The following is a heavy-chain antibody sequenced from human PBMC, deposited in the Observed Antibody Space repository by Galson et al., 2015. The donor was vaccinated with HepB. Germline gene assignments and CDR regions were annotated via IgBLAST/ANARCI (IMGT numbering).Heavy chain of an antibody. CDR3: ARLYVDIVATIEGNFDY. Sequence: QSGAEVKKPGESLRISCKGSGYSFTSYWISWVRQMPGKGLEWMGRIDPSDSYTNYSPSFQGHVTISADKSISTAYLQWSSLKASDTAMYYCARLYVDIVATIEGNFDYWGQGTLVTVSS. CDR2: IDPSDSYT. CDR1: GYSFTSYW. V-gene: IGHV5-10-1*01. J-gene: IGHJ4*02. D-gene: IGHD5-12*01.